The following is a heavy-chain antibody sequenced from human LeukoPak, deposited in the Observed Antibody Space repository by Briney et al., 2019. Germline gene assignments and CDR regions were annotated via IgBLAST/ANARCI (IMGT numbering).Heavy chain of an antibody. J-gene: IGHJ4*02. CDR3: AFSSPPNHYDLWSGYYGHFDY. Sequence: SVKVSCKASGGTFGSYAISWVRQAPGQGLEWMGGIIPIFGTANYAQKFQGRVTITTDESTSTAYMELSSLRSEDTAVYYCAFSSPPNHYDLWSGYYGHFDYWGQGTLVTVSS. CDR2: IIPIFGTA. V-gene: IGHV1-69*05. D-gene: IGHD3-3*01. CDR1: GGTFGSYA.